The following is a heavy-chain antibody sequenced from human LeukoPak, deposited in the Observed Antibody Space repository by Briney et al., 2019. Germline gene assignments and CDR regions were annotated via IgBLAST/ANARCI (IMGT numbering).Heavy chain of an antibody. CDR3: ARDLGATIFDFDY. D-gene: IGHD1-26*01. CDR2: ISSSSSYI. Sequence: GGSLRLSCAASGFTFSSYTMNWVRQAPGKGLEWVSSISSSSSYIYYADSVKGRFTISRDNAKNSLYLQMNSLRAEDTAVYYCARDLGATIFDFDYWGQGTLVTVSS. CDR1: GFTFSSYT. J-gene: IGHJ4*02. V-gene: IGHV3-21*01.